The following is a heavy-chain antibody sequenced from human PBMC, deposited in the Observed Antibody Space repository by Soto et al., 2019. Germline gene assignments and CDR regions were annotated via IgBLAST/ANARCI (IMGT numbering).Heavy chain of an antibody. CDR3: ASYDSSGYYYSLDY. CDR2: ISYDGSNK. Sequence: PGGSLGLSCAASGFTFSSYAMHWVRQAPGKGLEWVAVISYDGSNKYYADSVKGRFTISRDNSKNTLYLQMNSLRAEDTAVYYCASYDSSGYYYSLDYWGQGALVTVSS. V-gene: IGHV3-30-3*01. CDR1: GFTFSSYA. D-gene: IGHD3-22*01. J-gene: IGHJ4*02.